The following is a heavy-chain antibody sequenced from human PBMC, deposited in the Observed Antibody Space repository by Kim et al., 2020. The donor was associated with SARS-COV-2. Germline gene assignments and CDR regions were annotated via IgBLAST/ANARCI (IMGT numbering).Heavy chain of an antibody. D-gene: IGHD6-13*01. J-gene: IGHJ4*02. Sequence: YYADSAKGRFTISRDNAKNSRYLQMNSLRAEDTAVYYCARSLRIAAAGTGWGQGTLVTVSS. V-gene: IGHV3-21*01. CDR3: ARSLRIAAAGTG.